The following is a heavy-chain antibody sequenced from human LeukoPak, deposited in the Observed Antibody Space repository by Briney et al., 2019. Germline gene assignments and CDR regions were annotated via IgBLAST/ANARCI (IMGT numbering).Heavy chain of an antibody. V-gene: IGHV1-46*01. CDR2: IYPRDGST. J-gene: IGHJ4*02. CDR3: ARDQEGFAY. Sequence: ASVKVSCKASGYTFTSNYIHWVRQAPGQGLERMGMIYPRDGSTSYAQKFQGRVTVTRDTSTSTVHMELSGLRSEDTAVYYCARDQEGFAYWGQGTLVTVSS. CDR1: GYTFTSNY.